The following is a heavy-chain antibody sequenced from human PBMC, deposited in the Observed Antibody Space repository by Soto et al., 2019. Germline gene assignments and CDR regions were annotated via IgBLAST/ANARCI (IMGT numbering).Heavy chain of an antibody. CDR2: INPNSGGT. V-gene: IGHV1-2*04. CDR3: AKDGAAGSVLDV. CDR1: GYTFTDYY. Sequence: ASVKVSCKASGYTFTDYYMHWVRQAPGQGLEWMGWINPNSGGTNYAQKFQGWVTMTRDTSISTAYMELNNLRVEDTAVYYRAKDGAAGSVLDVWGQGTTVTVSS. D-gene: IGHD6-13*01. J-gene: IGHJ6*02.